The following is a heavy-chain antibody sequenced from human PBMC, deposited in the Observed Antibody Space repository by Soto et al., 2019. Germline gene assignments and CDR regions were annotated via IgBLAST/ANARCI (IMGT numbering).Heavy chain of an antibody. J-gene: IGHJ4*02. D-gene: IGHD1-26*01. CDR1: GFTFSSYA. CDR2: ISGSGGST. V-gene: IGHV3-23*01. CDR3: AKVWRATALFYFDY. Sequence: EVQLLESGGGLVQPGGSLRLSCAASGFTFSSYAMSWVRQAPGKGLEWVSAISGSGGSTYYADSVKGRFTISRDNSKNTLYLQRDSQRAEYTAGYYCAKVWRATALFYFDYWGQGTLVTVSS.